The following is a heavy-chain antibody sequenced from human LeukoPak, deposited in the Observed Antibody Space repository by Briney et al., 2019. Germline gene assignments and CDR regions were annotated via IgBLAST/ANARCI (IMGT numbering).Heavy chain of an antibody. CDR3: ASVVTVPAASWLWFDP. V-gene: IGHV1-69*05. CDR2: IIPIFGTA. J-gene: IGHJ5*02. Sequence: GASVKVSCKASGYTFTDYYMHWLRQAPGQGLEWMGGIIPIFGTANYAQKFQGRVTITTDESTSTAYMELSSLRSEDTAVYYCASVVTVPAASWLWFDPWGQGTLVTVSS. CDR1: GYTFTDYY. D-gene: IGHD2-2*01.